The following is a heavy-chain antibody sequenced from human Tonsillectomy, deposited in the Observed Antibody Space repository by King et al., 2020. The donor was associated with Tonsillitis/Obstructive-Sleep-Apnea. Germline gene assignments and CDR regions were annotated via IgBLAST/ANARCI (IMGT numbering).Heavy chain of an antibody. CDR3: ARRQPVTLERRYYYYYMDV. CDR1: GYNFTNYW. V-gene: IGHV5-51*01. D-gene: IGHD1-1*01. J-gene: IGHJ6*03. CDR2: IYPGDSDT. Sequence: VQLVESGAEVKKPGESLKIYCKGSGYNFTNYWIGWVRQMPGKGLEWMGIIYPGDSDTRYSPSFQGQVTISADKSITTAYLQWSSLKASDTAMYYCARRQPVTLERRYYYYYMDVWGKGTTVTVSS.